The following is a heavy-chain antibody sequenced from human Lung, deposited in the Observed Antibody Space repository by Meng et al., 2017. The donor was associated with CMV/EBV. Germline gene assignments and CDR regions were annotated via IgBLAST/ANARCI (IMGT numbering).Heavy chain of an antibody. CDR2: ISYDGSNK. D-gene: IGHD6-13*01. V-gene: IGHV3-30-3*01. Sequence: GESLKISCAASGFTFRSYAMHWVRQAPGKGLEWVAVISYDGSNKYYADSVKGRFTIPRDNSKNTLYLQMNSLRAEDTAVYYCARDSRGSWYYSHGDYYYGMAVWGPWNTV. CDR3: ARDSRGSWYYSHGDYYYGMAV. J-gene: IGHJ6*02. CDR1: GFTFRSYA.